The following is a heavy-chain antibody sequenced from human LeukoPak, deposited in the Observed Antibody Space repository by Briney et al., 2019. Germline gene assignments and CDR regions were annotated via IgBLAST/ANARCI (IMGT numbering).Heavy chain of an antibody. Sequence: GGALRLSCVASGFTFSSSAMTWVRQAPGKGLEWVSSVGVISTTNYADSVKGRSTISRHNSKNTLYLQMNSLRAEDTAIYYFARVIVSGGTDKWGQGTPVAVSS. J-gene: IGHJ1*01. V-gene: IGHV3-23*01. D-gene: IGHD6-13*01. CDR3: ARVIVSGGTDK. CDR2: VGVISTT. CDR1: GFTFSSSA.